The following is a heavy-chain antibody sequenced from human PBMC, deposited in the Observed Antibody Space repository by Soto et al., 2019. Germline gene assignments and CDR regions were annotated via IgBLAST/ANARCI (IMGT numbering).Heavy chain of an antibody. CDR1: GGTFSSYS. D-gene: IGHD3-16*01. CDR3: ARVDYDSTYGFYYYGLDV. V-gene: IGHV1-69*01. Sequence: QVHLFQSGAEVKKPGASVRVSCKSSGGTFSSYSFTWVRQAPGQGLEWMGEIIPILNTANFAQKFQSRVTITADEPTRTVYMDLSSLPPADTAVYYCARVDYDSTYGFYYYGLDVWGQGTTVTVSS. CDR2: IIPILNTA. J-gene: IGHJ6*02.